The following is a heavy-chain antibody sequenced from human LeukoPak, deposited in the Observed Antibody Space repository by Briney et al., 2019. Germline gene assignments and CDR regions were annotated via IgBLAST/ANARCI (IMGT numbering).Heavy chain of an antibody. V-gene: IGHV4-30-4*08. CDR2: IYYSGST. Sequence: SETLSLTCAVYGGSFSDYYWSWIRQPPGKGLEWIGYIYYSGSTYYNPSLKSRVTISVDTSKNQFSLKLSSVTAADTAVYYCARVGPQDGYFDYWGQGTLVTVSS. CDR1: GGSFSDYY. J-gene: IGHJ4*02. CDR3: ARVGPQDGYFDY. D-gene: IGHD1-14*01.